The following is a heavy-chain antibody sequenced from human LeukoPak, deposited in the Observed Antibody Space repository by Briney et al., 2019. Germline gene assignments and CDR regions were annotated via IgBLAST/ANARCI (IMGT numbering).Heavy chain of an antibody. V-gene: IGHV4-59*01. D-gene: IGHD3-22*01. Sequence: SETLSLTCTVSGGSISSYYWSWIRQPPGKGLEWIGYIYYSGSTNYDPSLKSRVTISVDTSKNQFSLKLNSVTAADTAVYYCARGDSSGYYSYFDYWGQGTLVTVSS. CDR1: GGSISSYY. CDR3: ARGDSSGYYSYFDY. CDR2: IYYSGST. J-gene: IGHJ4*02.